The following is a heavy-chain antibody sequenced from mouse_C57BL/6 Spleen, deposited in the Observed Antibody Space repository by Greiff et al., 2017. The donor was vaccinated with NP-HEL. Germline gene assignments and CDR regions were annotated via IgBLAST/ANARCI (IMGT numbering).Heavy chain of an antibody. V-gene: IGHV3-6*01. CDR3: AKGQLRWYFDV. J-gene: IGHJ1*03. D-gene: IGHD3-3*01. CDR1: GYSITSGYY. Sequence: EVQLQQSGPGLVKPSQSLSLTCSVTGYSITSGYYWNWIRQFPGNKLEWMGYISYDGSNNYNPSLKNRISITRDTSKNQFFLKLNSVTTEDTATYYCAKGQLRWYFDVWGTGTTVTVSS. CDR2: ISYDGSN.